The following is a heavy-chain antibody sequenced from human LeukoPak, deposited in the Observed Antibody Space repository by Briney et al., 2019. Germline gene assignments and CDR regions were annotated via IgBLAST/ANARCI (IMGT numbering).Heavy chain of an antibody. CDR1: GYSISSGYY. CDR3: ARVRGGYDFWSGYYDYYYMDV. D-gene: IGHD3-3*01. CDR2: IYHSGST. J-gene: IGHJ6*03. V-gene: IGHV4-38-2*02. Sequence: SETLSLTCTVSGYSISSGYYWGWIRQPPGEGLEWIGSIYHSGSTYYNPSLKSRVTISVDTSKNQFSLKLSSVTAADTAVYYCARVRGGYDFWSGYYDYYYMDVWGKGTTVTVSS.